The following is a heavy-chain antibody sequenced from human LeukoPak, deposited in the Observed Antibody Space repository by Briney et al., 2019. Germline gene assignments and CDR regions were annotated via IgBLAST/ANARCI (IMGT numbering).Heavy chain of an antibody. CDR3: TRGVGDYVAYFDY. CDR2: IGSKAYGGTT. V-gene: IGHV3-49*03. CDR1: GFTFGDYA. D-gene: IGHD4-17*01. J-gene: IGHJ4*02. Sequence: GSLRLSCTASGFTFGDYAMSWFRPAPGKGLEWVSFIGSKAYGGTTEYAASVKGRFTISRDDSRSIAYLQMNSLKTEDTAVYYCTRGVGDYVAYFDYWGQGTLVTVSS.